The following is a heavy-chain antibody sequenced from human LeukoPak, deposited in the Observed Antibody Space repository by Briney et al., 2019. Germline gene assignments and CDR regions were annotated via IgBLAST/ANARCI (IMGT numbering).Heavy chain of an antibody. CDR1: GGSISSSSYY. D-gene: IGHD6-13*01. CDR3: ARLALEGCSSSPPAPCWFDP. V-gene: IGHV4-39*01. J-gene: IGHJ5*02. Sequence: SETLSLTCTVSGGSISSSSYYWGWIRQPPGKGLEWIGSIYYSGSTYYNPSLKSRVTISVDTSENQFPLKLSSVTAADTAVYYCARLALEGCSSSPPAPCWFDPWGQGTLVTVSS. CDR2: IYYSGST.